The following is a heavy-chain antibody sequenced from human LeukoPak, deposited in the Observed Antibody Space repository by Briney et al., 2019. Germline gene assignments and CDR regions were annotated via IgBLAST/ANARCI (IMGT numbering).Heavy chain of an antibody. CDR1: GFTFDDYA. Sequence: GGSLRLSCAASGFTFDDYAMHWVRQAPGKGLEWVSGISGSGGSTYYADSVKGRFTISRDNSKNTLYLQMNSLRAEDTAVYYCAKYVLLWFGELTTLDYWGQGTLVTVSS. J-gene: IGHJ4*02. V-gene: IGHV3-23*01. CDR2: ISGSGGST. CDR3: AKYVLLWFGELTTLDY. D-gene: IGHD3-10*01.